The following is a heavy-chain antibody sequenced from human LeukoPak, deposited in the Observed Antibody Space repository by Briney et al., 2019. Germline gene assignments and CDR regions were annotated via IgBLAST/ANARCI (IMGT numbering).Heavy chain of an antibody. J-gene: IGHJ6*02. V-gene: IGHV1-8*01. CDR1: EYTLASYD. CDR3: ARPGGVWFGELGLGGMAF. CDR2: VNPNSGNT. D-gene: IGHD3-10*01. Sequence: ASVKVSCKASEYTLASYDIYWVRQAAGQGLEWVGWVNPNSGNTGYAQKFRGRVTMARNTSITTAYMELSGLTFEDTAVYYCARPGGVWFGELGLGGMAFWGQGTTVTVSS.